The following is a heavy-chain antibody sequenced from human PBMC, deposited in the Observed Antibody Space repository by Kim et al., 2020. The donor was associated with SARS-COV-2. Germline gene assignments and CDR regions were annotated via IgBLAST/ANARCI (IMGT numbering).Heavy chain of an antibody. CDR2: INAGNGNT. J-gene: IGHJ4*02. V-gene: IGHV1-3*01. CDR3: ARDLGSGSYEFPNLFDY. Sequence: ASVKVSCKASGYTFTSYAMHWVRQATGQRLEWMGWINAGNGNTKYSQKFQGRVTITRDTSASTAYMELSSLRSEDTAVYYCARDLGSGSYEFPNLFDYWGQGTLVSLSS. D-gene: IGHD1-26*01. CDR1: GYTFTSYA.